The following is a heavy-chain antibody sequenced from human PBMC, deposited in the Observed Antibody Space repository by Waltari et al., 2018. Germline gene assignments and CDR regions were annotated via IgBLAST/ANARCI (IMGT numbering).Heavy chain of an antibody. D-gene: IGHD3-10*01. J-gene: IGHJ3*02. CDR1: GGTFSSYA. CDR3: ARKWFGNYDAFDI. Sequence: QVQLVQSGAEVKKPGSSVKVSCKASGGTFSSYAISWVRQAPGQGLEWMGVIMPIFGTANYAQKFQGRVTITADESTSTAYMELGSLRSEDTAVYYCARKWFGNYDAFDIWGQGTMVTVSS. CDR2: IMPIFGTA. V-gene: IGHV1-69*01.